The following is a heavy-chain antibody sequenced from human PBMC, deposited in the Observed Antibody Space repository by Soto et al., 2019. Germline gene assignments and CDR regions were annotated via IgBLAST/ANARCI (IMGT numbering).Heavy chain of an antibody. CDR1: GGSISSSSYY. D-gene: IGHD1-26*01. Sequence: QLQLQESGPGLVKPSETLSLTCTVSGGSISSSSYYWGWIRQPPGKGLEWIGSIYYSGSTYYNPSLKSRVTIAVDTSKIQFSLKLSSVTAADTAVYYFARFAGGDSGSYQRFDPWGQGTLVTVSS. J-gene: IGHJ5*02. CDR2: IYYSGST. CDR3: ARFAGGDSGSYQRFDP. V-gene: IGHV4-39*01.